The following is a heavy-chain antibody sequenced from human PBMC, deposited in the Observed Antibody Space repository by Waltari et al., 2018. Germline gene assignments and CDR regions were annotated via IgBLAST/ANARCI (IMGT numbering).Heavy chain of an antibody. CDR3: ASHAPPKQQLVRSAYYYIDF. V-gene: IGHV4-4*09. J-gene: IGHJ6*03. CDR1: GGSISRSS. D-gene: IGHD6-13*01. CDR2: SYTRGST. Sequence: QVQLQESGPGMVKPSETLSRTCTDTGGSISRSSWRRMRQPPGEGRGWVAYSYTRGSTNSIPSRKSRVTISVATSKHQFSLKLSSVTAADPAVYYCASHAPPKQQLVRSAYYYIDFWGKGTPVTVSS.